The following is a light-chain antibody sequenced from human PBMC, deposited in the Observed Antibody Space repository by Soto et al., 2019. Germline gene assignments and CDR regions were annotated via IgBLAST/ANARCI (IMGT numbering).Light chain of an antibody. CDR2: KAS. V-gene: IGKV1-5*03. Sequence: DFQMTQSPSSLSASVGDRVIITCRASQSISSWLAWYQQKPGKAPKLLIYKASSLESGVPSRFSGSGSGTEFTLTISSLQPDDFATYYCQQYNSYSETFGQGTKVDIK. CDR1: QSISSW. J-gene: IGKJ1*01. CDR3: QQYNSYSET.